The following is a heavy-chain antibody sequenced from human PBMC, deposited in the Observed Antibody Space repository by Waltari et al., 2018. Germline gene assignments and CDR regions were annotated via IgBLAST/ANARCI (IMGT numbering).Heavy chain of an antibody. CDR2: IRYDGSNK. D-gene: IGHD6-19*01. Sequence: QVQLVESGGGVVQPGGSLRLPGEASGLTFSSYGLHWFRRAPGKGLEWVAFIRYDGSNKYYADSVKGRFTISRDNSKNTLYLQMNSLRAEDTAVYYCANLPNGQWPIFDYWGQGTLVTVSS. V-gene: IGHV3-30*02. J-gene: IGHJ4*02. CDR1: GLTFSSYG. CDR3: ANLPNGQWPIFDY.